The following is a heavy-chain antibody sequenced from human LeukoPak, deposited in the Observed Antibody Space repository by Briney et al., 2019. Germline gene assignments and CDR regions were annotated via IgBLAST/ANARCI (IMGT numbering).Heavy chain of an antibody. CDR1: GGSISSYY. V-gene: IGHV4-59*01. D-gene: IGHD3-10*01. J-gene: IGHJ3*02. CDR3: ARSPGYGSGSYYMSRRDAFDI. Sequence: KPSETLSLTCTVSGGSISSYYWSWIRQPPGKGLEWIGYIYYSGSTNYHPSLKSRVTISVDTSKNQFSLKLSSVTAADTAVYYCARSPGYGSGSYYMSRRDAFDIWGQGTMVTVSS. CDR2: IYYSGST.